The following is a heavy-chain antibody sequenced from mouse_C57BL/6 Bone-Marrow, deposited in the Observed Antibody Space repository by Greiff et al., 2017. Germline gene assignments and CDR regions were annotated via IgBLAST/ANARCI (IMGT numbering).Heavy chain of an antibody. Sequence: QVQLQQPGAELVKPGSSVKLSCKASGYTFTSYWMHWVKQRPLQGLEWIGNIDPSDGETHYTQKFKDKATRTVDKSSSTAYMQVSSLTSKDSAVDYGARSYYASSFGGYWGKGTTLTVSS. CDR3: ARSYYASSFGGY. CDR1: GYTFTSYW. D-gene: IGHD1-1*01. CDR2: IDPSDGET. J-gene: IGHJ2*01. V-gene: IGHV1-52*01.